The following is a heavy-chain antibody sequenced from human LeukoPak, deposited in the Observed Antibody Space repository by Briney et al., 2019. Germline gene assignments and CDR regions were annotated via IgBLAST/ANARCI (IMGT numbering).Heavy chain of an antibody. D-gene: IGHD4-17*01. J-gene: IGHJ3*02. V-gene: IGHV3-21*01. CDR2: ISSSSSYT. CDR3: ARETYGDYGDAFDI. CDR1: GFTFSSYS. Sequence: GGSLRLSCAASGFTFSSYSMNWVRQAPGKGLEWVSSISSSSSYTYYADSVKGRFTISRDNAKNSLYPQMNSLRAEDTAVYYCARETYGDYGDAFDIWGQGTMVTVSS.